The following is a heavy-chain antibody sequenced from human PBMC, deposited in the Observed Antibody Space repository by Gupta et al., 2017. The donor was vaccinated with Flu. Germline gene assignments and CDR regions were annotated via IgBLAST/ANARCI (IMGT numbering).Heavy chain of an antibody. CDR2: ISGNGGTT. CDR3: TGVGWELL. V-gene: IGHV3-23*01. Sequence: EVELLESGGGLVQPGGSLRLSCAASGFTFNNYAMSWVRQAPGKGLEWVSAISGNGGTTYYADSVKGRFTISRDNSRNTVYLQMNSLRDEDTAVYYCTGVGWELLWGQGTLVTVSS. CDR1: GFTFNNYA. J-gene: IGHJ4*02. D-gene: IGHD2-15*01.